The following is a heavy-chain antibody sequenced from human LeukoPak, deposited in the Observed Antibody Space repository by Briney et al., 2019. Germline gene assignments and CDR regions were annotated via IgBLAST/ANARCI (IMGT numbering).Heavy chain of an antibody. Sequence: GGSLRLSCAASGFTFSSYSMNWVRQAPGKGLEWVSSISSSSSYIYYADSVKGRFTISRDNSKNTLYLQMNSPRAEDTAVYYCATLAAAWADYWGQGTLVTVSS. CDR1: GFTFSSYS. CDR3: ATLAAAWADY. J-gene: IGHJ4*02. D-gene: IGHD6-13*01. V-gene: IGHV3-21*04. CDR2: ISSSSSYI.